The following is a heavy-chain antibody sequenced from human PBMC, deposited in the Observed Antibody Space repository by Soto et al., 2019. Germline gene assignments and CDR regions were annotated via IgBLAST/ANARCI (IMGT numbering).Heavy chain of an antibody. J-gene: IGHJ4*02. CDR1: GGTFSSYA. D-gene: IGHD3-10*01. Sequence: QVQLVQSGAEVKKPGSSVKVSCKASGGTFSSYAISWVRQAPGQGLEWMGGIIPIFGTANYAQKFQGRVTITAGESTSTAYMELSSLRSEATAVYYCASPDMVRGDSNDPFDYWGQGTLVTVSS. V-gene: IGHV1-69*01. CDR3: ASPDMVRGDSNDPFDY. CDR2: IIPIFGTA.